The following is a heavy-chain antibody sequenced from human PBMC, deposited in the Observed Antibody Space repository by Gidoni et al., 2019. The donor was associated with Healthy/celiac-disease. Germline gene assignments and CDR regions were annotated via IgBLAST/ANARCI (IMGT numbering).Heavy chain of an antibody. V-gene: IGHV4-39*01. CDR1: GGSISSSSYY. D-gene: IGHD3-16*02. J-gene: IGHJ3*02. Sequence: QLQLQESGPGLVKPSETLSLTCTVSGGSISSSSYYWGWIRQPPGKGLEWIGSIYYSGSTYYNPSLKSRVPISVDTSKNQFSLKLSSVTAADTAVYYCARHLSVWGSYPDAFDIWGQGTMVTVSS. CDR2: IYYSGST. CDR3: ARHLSVWGSYPDAFDI.